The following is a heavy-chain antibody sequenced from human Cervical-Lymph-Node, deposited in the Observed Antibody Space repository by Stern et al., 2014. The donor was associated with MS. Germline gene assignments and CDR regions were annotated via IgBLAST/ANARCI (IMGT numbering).Heavy chain of an antibody. J-gene: IGHJ4*02. Sequence: QLQLQESGPGLVKPSETLSLTCTVSGGSISSYYWSWIRQPPGKGLEWIGYIYYSVSTNYNPSLKSRVTISVDTSKNQFSLKLSSVTAADTAVYYCARKVAAAGNFDYWGQGTLVTVSS. CDR3: ARKVAAAGNFDY. CDR2: IYYSVST. V-gene: IGHV4-59*01. D-gene: IGHD6-13*01. CDR1: GGSISSYY.